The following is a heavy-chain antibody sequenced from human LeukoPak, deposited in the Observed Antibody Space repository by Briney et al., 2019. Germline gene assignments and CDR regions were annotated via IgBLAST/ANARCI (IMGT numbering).Heavy chain of an antibody. J-gene: IGHJ4*02. Sequence: GGSLRLSCAASRFTFSSYGMSWVRQAPGKGLEWVSAIGGSGGGTYYADSVKGRYTISRDNSKNTLYLQMNSLRAEDTAVYYCAKVASGSYYNWPFDYWGQGTLVTVSS. V-gene: IGHV3-23*01. CDR3: AKVASGSYYNWPFDY. CDR2: IGGSGGGT. D-gene: IGHD1-26*01. CDR1: RFTFSSYG.